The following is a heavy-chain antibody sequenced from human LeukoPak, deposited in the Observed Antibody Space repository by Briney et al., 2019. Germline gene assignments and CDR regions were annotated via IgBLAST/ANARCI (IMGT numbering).Heavy chain of an antibody. D-gene: IGHD3-10*01. J-gene: IGHJ4*02. CDR1: GFTFSSYG. V-gene: IGHV3-30*02. CDR3: AKDHGIYASGSYFPH. CDR2: IRYDGSNK. Sequence: HPGGSLRLSCAASGFTFSSYGMTWVRQAPGKGLEWVAFIRYDGSNKYYPDFVKGRFTISRYNSKNTLYLQMNSLRAEDTAVYYCAKDHGIYASGSYFPHWGQGTLVTVSS.